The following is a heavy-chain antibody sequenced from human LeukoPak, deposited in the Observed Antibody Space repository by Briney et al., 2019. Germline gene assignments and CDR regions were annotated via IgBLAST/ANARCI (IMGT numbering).Heavy chain of an antibody. CDR2: IKYNSDT. Sequence: SQTLSLTCTVSGDSISSWGFYWSWIRQRSGKGLEWIAYIKYNSDTFYNPSLKSRLTISRDTSKNLFSLILTSVTAADSALFFCARGTLLNYFDYWGQGALVTVSS. CDR3: ARGTLLNYFDY. J-gene: IGHJ4*02. D-gene: IGHD3/OR15-3a*01. V-gene: IGHV4-31*03. CDR1: GDSISSWGFY.